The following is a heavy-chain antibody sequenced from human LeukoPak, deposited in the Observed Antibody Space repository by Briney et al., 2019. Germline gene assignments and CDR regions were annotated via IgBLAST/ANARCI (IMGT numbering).Heavy chain of an antibody. D-gene: IGHD2-15*01. Sequence: ASVKVSCKASGYTFTSYGISWVRQAPGQGLEWMGWISAYNGNTNYAQKLQGRVTMTTDTSTSTAYMELRSLRSDDTAVYYCARDQGCSGGSCYWVSYYYYYMDVWGKGTTVTVSS. CDR2: ISAYNGNT. V-gene: IGHV1-18*01. J-gene: IGHJ6*03. CDR1: GYTFTSYG. CDR3: ARDQGCSGGSCYWVSYYYYYMDV.